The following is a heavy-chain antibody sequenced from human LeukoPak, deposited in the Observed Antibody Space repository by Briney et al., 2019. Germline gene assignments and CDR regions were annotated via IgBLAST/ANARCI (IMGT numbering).Heavy chain of an antibody. CDR3: AHSRRGGYNYGYYFDY. CDR1: GFSLSTSGVG. V-gene: IGHV2-5*01. CDR2: IDWNDNK. J-gene: IGHJ4*02. D-gene: IGHD5-18*01. Sequence: SGPTLVNPTQTLTLTCTFSGFSLSTSGVGVGWIRQPPGKALEWLTLIDWNDNKRYSPSLRNRLTITNDTSKKQVVLTMTNMDPVDTATYYCAHSRRGGYNYGYYFDYWGQGTLVTVSS.